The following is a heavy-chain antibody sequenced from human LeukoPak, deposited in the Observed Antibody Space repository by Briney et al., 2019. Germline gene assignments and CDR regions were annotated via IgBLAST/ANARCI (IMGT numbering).Heavy chain of an antibody. CDR1: GYTFTSYG. J-gene: IGHJ4*02. D-gene: IGHD3-16*02. Sequence: ASVKVSCKASGYTFTSYGISWVRQAPGQGLEWMGWISAYNGNTNYAQKLQGRVTMTTDTSTSTAYMELRSLRSDDTAVYYCARAPYDYVWGSYRFRGDFDYWGQGTLVIVSS. CDR3: ARAPYDYVWGSYRFRGDFDY. V-gene: IGHV1-18*01. CDR2: ISAYNGNT.